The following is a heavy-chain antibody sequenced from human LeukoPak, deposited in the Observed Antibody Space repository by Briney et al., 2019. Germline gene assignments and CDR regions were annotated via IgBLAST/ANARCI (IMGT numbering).Heavy chain of an antibody. Sequence: SGGSLRLSCAGSGFIFNNYAMHWVRQPPGKGLEWVSGISWNSGSIDYADSVKGRFTISRDNAKSSLYLQMNSLRSEDTALYYCAKRSGGRPAGSNTDNYYGMDLWGQGTTVTVSS. CDR2: ISWNSGSI. J-gene: IGHJ6*02. D-gene: IGHD2/OR15-2a*01. CDR1: GFIFNNYA. CDR3: AKRSGGRPAGSNTDNYYGMDL. V-gene: IGHV3-9*01.